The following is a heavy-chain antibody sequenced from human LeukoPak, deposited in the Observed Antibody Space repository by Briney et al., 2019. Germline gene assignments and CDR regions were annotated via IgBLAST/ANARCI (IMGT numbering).Heavy chain of an antibody. V-gene: IGHV3-7*02. CDR1: GFTFSRYW. J-gene: IGHJ4*02. CDR2: INQDGSEK. CDR3: ARGRGIDY. Sequence: GGSLRLSCAASGFTFSRYWMSWVRQAPGKGLEWVANINQDGSEKYYVDSVKGRFTISRDNAKNSLYLQMSSLRAEDTAVYYCARGRGIDYWGQGTLVTVSS.